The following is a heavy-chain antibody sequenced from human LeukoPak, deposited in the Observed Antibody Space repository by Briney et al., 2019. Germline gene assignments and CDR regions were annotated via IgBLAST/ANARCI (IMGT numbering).Heavy chain of an antibody. CDR2: ISYDGSNK. D-gene: IGHD2-21*02. CDR1: GFTFSSYG. CDR3: AKDHCGGDCYSSSSYYYGIDV. J-gene: IGHJ6*02. V-gene: IGHV3-30*18. Sequence: GGSLRLSCAASGFTFSSYGMHWVRQAPGKGLEWVAVISYDGSNKYYADSVKGRFTISRDNSKNTLYLQMNSLRAEDTAVYYCAKDHCGGDCYSSSSYYYGIDVWGQGTTVTVSS.